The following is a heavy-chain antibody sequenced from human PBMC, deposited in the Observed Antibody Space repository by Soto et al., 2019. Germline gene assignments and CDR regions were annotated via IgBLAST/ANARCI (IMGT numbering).Heavy chain of an antibody. CDR3: ARINHYYDSSGYEETPYYFDY. CDR2: IYYSGST. CDR1: GGSISSYY. J-gene: IGHJ4*02. Sequence: SETLSLTCTVSGGSISSYYWSWIRQPPGKGLEWIGYIYYSGSTNYNPSLKSRVTISVDTSKNQFSLKLSSVTAADTAVYYCARINHYYDSSGYEETPYYFDYWGQGTPVTVS. D-gene: IGHD3-22*01. V-gene: IGHV4-59*01.